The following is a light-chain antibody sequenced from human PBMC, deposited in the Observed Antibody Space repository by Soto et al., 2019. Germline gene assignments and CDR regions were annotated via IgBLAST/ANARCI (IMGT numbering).Light chain of an antibody. Sequence: EIVMTQSPATLSVSPGERATLSCRASQSVSSNLAWYQQKPGQAPRLLIYGASTRATGIPARFSGSGSGTEFTLTISSLQSEDFAVYDCQQYNNWPPLTFGGGTQVEIK. V-gene: IGKV3-15*01. CDR1: QSVSSN. J-gene: IGKJ4*01. CDR3: QQYNNWPPLT. CDR2: GAS.